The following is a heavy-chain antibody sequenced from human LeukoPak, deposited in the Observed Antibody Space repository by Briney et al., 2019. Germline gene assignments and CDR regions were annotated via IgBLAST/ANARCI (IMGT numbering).Heavy chain of an antibody. D-gene: IGHD2-2*02. J-gene: IGHJ3*02. Sequence: PGGSLRLSCAASGFTFSSYAMSWVRQAPGKGLEWVSAISGSGGSTYYADSVKGRFTISRDNSKNTLYLQMNSLRAEDTAVYYCAGYCSSTSCYTGDDAFDIWGQGTMVTVSS. CDR3: AGYCSSTSCYTGDDAFDI. CDR2: ISGSGGST. CDR1: GFTFSSYA. V-gene: IGHV3-23*01.